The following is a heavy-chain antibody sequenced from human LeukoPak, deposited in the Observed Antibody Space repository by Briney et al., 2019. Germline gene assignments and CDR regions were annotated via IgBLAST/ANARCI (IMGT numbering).Heavy chain of an antibody. CDR1: GASISSYY. D-gene: IGHD1-26*01. CDR3: ARAAGRDTTSGLDFDY. J-gene: IGHJ4*02. V-gene: IGHV4-4*07. CDR2: IYSSRS. Sequence: SETLSLTCTVSGASISSYYWSWIRQPAGKGLEWIGRIYSSRSIYNPSLKSRVTMSVDTSKNQFSPKLSSVTAADTAVYYCARAAGRDTTSGLDFDYWGQGILVTVSS.